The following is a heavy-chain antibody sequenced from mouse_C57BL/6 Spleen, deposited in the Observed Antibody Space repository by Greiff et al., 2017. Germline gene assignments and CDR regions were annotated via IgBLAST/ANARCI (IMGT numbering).Heavy chain of an antibody. CDR3: ARQDSSGYVNFDY. CDR2: IDPSDSET. V-gene: IGHV1-52*01. Sequence: VQLQQPGAELVRPGSSVKLSCKASGYTFTSYWMHWVKQRPIQGLEWIGNIDPSDSETHYNQKFKDKATLTVDKSSSTAYMQLSSLTSEDSAVYYCARQDSSGYVNFDYWGQGTTLTVSS. CDR1: GYTFTSYW. D-gene: IGHD3-2*02. J-gene: IGHJ2*01.